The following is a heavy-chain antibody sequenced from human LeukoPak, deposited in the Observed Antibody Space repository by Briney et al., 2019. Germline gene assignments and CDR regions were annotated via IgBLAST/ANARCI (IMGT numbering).Heavy chain of an antibody. J-gene: IGHJ5*02. D-gene: IGHD2-15*01. Sequence: PMASVKVSCKASGYTFTGYYMHWVRQAPGQGLEWMGWINPNSGGTNYAQKFQGRVTMTRDTSISTDYMELSRLRSDDTAVYYCALEQGYCSGGSCYRWFDPWGQGTLVTVSS. CDR2: INPNSGGT. CDR3: ALEQGYCSGGSCYRWFDP. CDR1: GYTFTGYY. V-gene: IGHV1-2*02.